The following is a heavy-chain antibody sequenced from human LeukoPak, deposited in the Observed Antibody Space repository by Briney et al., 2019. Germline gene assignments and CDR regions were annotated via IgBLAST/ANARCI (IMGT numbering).Heavy chain of an antibody. CDR3: ARESSVGAHKAFDY. CDR2: INSDGSST. D-gene: IGHD1-26*01. J-gene: IGHJ4*02. CDR1: GFTFSNYW. V-gene: IGHV3-74*01. Sequence: GGSLRLSCAASGFTFSNYWMHWVRQAPGKGLVWVSRINSDGSSTSYADSVKGRFTISRDNAKHPLYLQMNSLRAEEPAVSSCARESSVGAHKAFDYWGQGTLVTVSS.